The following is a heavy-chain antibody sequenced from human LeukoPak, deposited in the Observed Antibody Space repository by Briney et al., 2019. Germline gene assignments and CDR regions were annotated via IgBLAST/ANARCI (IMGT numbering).Heavy chain of an antibody. CDR1: GYTFTSHY. J-gene: IGHJ4*02. CDR3: ARELTAKSFDY. Sequence: PGASVKVSCKASGYTFTSHYMRWVRQAPGQGLEWMGIINTSGGSTSYAQKFQGRVTMTRDTSTSTVYMDLNNLGSEDTAVYYCARELTAKSFDYWGQGTLVTVSS. CDR2: INTSGGST. V-gene: IGHV1-46*01. D-gene: IGHD5-18*01.